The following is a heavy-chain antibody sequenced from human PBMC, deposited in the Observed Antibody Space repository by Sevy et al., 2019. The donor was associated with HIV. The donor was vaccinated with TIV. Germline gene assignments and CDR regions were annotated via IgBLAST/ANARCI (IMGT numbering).Heavy chain of an antibody. Sequence: GGSLRLSCAASGFTFSSYAMHWVRQAPGKGLEWVAVISYDGSNKYYADSVKGRFTISRDNSKNTLYLQMNSLRAEDTAVYYCARTRVTGPRHFDYWGQGNLVTVSS. CDR1: GFTFSSYA. D-gene: IGHD2-8*02. J-gene: IGHJ4*02. CDR2: ISYDGSNK. V-gene: IGHV3-30-3*01. CDR3: ARTRVTGPRHFDY.